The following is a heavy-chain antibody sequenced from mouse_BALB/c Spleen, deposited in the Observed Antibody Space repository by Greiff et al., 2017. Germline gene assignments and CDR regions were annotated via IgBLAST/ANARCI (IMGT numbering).Heavy chain of an antibody. CDR3: TRSAGTGYLDV. V-gene: IGHV1S22*01. CDR1: GYTFTSYW. Sequence: LQQPGSELVRPGASVKLSCKASGYTFTSYWMHWVKQRHGQGLEWIGNIYPGSGSTNYDEKFKSKGTLTVDTSSSTAYMHLSSLTSEDSAVYYCTRSAGTGYLDVWGAGTTVTVSS. CDR2: IYPGSGST. J-gene: IGHJ1*01. D-gene: IGHD4-1*01.